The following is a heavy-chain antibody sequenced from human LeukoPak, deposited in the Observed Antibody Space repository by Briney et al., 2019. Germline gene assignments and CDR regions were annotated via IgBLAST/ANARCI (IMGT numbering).Heavy chain of an antibody. J-gene: IGHJ4*02. Sequence: GGSRRLSCAASGFTVSSNYMSWVRQAPGKGLEWVSVIYSGGSTYYADSVKGRFTISRDNSKNTLYLQMNSLRAEDTAVYYCARGSYYDSSGYFAGDYWGQGTLVTVSS. V-gene: IGHV3-53*01. CDR1: GFTVSSNY. CDR3: ARGSYYDSSGYFAGDY. D-gene: IGHD3-22*01. CDR2: IYSGGST.